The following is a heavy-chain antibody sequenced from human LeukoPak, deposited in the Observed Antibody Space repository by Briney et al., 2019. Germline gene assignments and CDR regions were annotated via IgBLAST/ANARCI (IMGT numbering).Heavy chain of an antibody. Sequence: ASVKVSCKASGGTFSSYAISWVRQAPGQGLEWMGRIIPILGIANYAQKFQGRVTITADKSTSTAYMELSSLGSEDTAVHYCARDVLRFLEWLPHYGMDVWGQGTTVTVSS. V-gene: IGHV1-69*04. CDR1: GGTFSSYA. CDR3: ARDVLRFLEWLPHYGMDV. J-gene: IGHJ6*02. D-gene: IGHD3-3*01. CDR2: IIPILGIA.